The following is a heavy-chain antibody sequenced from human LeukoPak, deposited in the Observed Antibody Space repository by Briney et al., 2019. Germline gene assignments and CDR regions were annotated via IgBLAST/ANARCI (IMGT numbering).Heavy chain of an antibody. CDR2: IYYSGST. V-gene: IGHV4-59*01. CDR1: GGSISSYY. D-gene: IGHD6-19*01. J-gene: IGHJ4*02. Sequence: SETLSLTCTVSGGSISSYYWSWIRQPPGKGLEWIGYIYYSGSTNHNPSLKSRVTISVDTSKNQFSLKLSSVTAADTAVYYCARTISSGWVDYWGQGTLVTVSS. CDR3: ARTISSGWVDY.